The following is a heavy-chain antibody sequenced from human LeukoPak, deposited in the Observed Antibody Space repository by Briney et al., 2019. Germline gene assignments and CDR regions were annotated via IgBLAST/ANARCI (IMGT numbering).Heavy chain of an antibody. D-gene: IGHD5-24*01. Sequence: PGGSLRLSCAASGFTFSSYAMSWVRQAPGKGLEWVSTISGSGSRTYYADSVKGRFTISRDNSKNTLYLQMNSLRAEDTAVYYCAKDVDSLGRDGYNPSAYWGQGTLVTVSS. J-gene: IGHJ4*02. CDR2: ISGSGSRT. CDR1: GFTFSSYA. V-gene: IGHV3-23*01. CDR3: AKDVDSLGRDGYNPSAY.